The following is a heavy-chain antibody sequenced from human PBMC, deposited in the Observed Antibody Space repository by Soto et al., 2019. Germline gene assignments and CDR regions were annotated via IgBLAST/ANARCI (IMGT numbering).Heavy chain of an antibody. Sequence: EVRVLESGGGLVQPGGSLRLSCVGSGFIFSNYAMAWVRQAPGKGLEWVSGFGGSGGTYYADSVKGRYTISRDKSKNKLYLQMNSLRVEDTAVYYCAKSQSSVYYMDVWGKGTAVTVSS. CDR3: AKSQSSVYYMDV. J-gene: IGHJ6*03. CDR2: FGGSGGT. CDR1: GFIFSNYA. V-gene: IGHV3-23*01.